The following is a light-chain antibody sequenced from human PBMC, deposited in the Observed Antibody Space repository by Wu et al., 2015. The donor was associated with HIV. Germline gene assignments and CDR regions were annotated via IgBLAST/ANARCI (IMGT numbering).Light chain of an antibody. CDR3: QQYVTSIT. CDR1: QDIGTKY. Sequence: DIVLTQSPGTLSLSPGGRATLSCRASQDIGTKYLAWYQQRPGQTPRLLIYGSSSRATGVSDRFSGSGSGTDFTLTIDRLEPEDFAVYYCQQYVTSITFGQGTRLEIK. J-gene: IGKJ5*01. CDR2: GSS. V-gene: IGKV3-20*01.